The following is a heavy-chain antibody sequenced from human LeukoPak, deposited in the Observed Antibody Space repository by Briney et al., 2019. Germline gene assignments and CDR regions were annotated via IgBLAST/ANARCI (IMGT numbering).Heavy chain of an antibody. CDR3: ARDLRYYYDSSGYNSIDY. J-gene: IGHJ4*02. V-gene: IGHV4-59*12. D-gene: IGHD3-22*01. CDR2: IYYSGST. CDR1: GGSISSYY. Sequence: PSETLSLTCTVSGGSISSYYWSWIRQPPGKGLEWIGYIYYSGSTNYNPSLKSRVTISVDTSKNQFSLKLSSVTAADTAVYYCARDLRYYYDSSGYNSIDYWGQGTLVTVSS.